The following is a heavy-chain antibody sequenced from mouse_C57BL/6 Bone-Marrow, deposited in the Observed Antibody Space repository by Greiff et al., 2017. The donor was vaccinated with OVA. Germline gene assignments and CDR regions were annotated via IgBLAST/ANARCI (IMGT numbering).Heavy chain of an antibody. J-gene: IGHJ3*01. Sequence: DVKLVESGGGLVQPGGSLKLSCAASGFTFSDYYMYWVRQTPEKRLEWVAYISNGGGSTYYPDTVKGRFTISRDNAKNTLYLQMSRLKSEDTAMYYCARALTGFAYWGQGTLVTVSA. CDR2: ISNGGGST. CDR3: ARALTGFAY. D-gene: IGHD1-1*01. V-gene: IGHV5-12*01. CDR1: GFTFSDYY.